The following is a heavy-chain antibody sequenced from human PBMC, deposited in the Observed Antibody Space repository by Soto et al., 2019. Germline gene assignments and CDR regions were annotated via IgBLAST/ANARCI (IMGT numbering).Heavy chain of an antibody. D-gene: IGHD3-10*01. CDR2: MYYSVST. CDR3: ARWYGSEVFDY. Sequence: QLQLQESGPGLVKPSETLSLTCTVSGGSISSSSYYWGWIRQPPGKRLEWIGGMYYSVSTYFNPSLKSRVTISVDTSKNQFSLKLSSVTAADTDVYYCARWYGSEVFDYWGQGTLVTVSS. V-gene: IGHV4-39*01. J-gene: IGHJ4*02. CDR1: GGSISSSSYY.